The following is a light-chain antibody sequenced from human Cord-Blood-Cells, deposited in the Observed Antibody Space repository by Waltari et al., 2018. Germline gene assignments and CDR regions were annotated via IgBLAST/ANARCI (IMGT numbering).Light chain of an antibody. CDR3: QSYDSSLSGWV. V-gene: IGLV1-40*01. CDR2: GNS. CDR1: SSNIGAGYD. Sequence: QSVLTQPPSVSGAPGQRVTIPRTGSSSNIGAGYDVHWYQQLPVTAPKLLIYGNSNRPSGVPDRFSGSKSGTSASLAITGLQAEDEADYYCQSYDSSLSGWVFGGGTKLTVL. J-gene: IGLJ3*02.